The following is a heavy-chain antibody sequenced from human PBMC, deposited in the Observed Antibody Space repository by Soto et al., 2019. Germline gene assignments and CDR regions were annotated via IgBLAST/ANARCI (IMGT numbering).Heavy chain of an antibody. D-gene: IGHD5-12*01. Sequence: GASVKVSCKASGYTFTSYAMHWVRQAPGQRLEWMGWINAGNGNTKYSQKFQGRVTITRDTSASTAYMELSSLRSEDTAVYYCARGGGGDSGYARYYYYYGMDVWGQGTTVTVSS. V-gene: IGHV1-3*01. CDR2: INAGNGNT. CDR1: GYTFTSYA. CDR3: ARGGGGDSGYARYYYYYGMDV. J-gene: IGHJ6*02.